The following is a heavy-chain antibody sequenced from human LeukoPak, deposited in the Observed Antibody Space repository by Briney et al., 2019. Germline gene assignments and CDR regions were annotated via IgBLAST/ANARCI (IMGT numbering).Heavy chain of an antibody. J-gene: IGHJ4*02. CDR3: AKDGQGN. D-gene: IGHD3/OR15-3a*01. CDR2: ISYDGSNK. V-gene: IGHV3-30*18. CDR1: GFTFSSYG. Sequence: GRSLRLSCAASGFTFSSYGMHWVRQAPGKGLEWVAVISYDGSNKYYADSVKSRFTISRDNSKNTLYLQMNSLRAEDTAVYYCAKDGQGNWGQGTLVTVSS.